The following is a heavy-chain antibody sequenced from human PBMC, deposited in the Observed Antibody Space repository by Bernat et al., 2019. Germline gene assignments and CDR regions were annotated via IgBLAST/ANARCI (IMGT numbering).Heavy chain of an antibody. J-gene: IGHJ4*02. CDR1: GFTFSSYS. CDR3: SKAIDGLNLPKAIPDY. CDR2: ISGSGGST. D-gene: IGHD1-26*01. Sequence: EVQLVESGGGLVQPGGSLRLSCAASGFTFSSYSMSWVRQAPGKGLEWVSAISGSGGSTYYADSVKGRFTISRDNTKNTLYLQMNSLRAEDTAVYYCSKAIDGLNLPKAIPDYWGQGTLVTVSS. V-gene: IGHV3-23*04.